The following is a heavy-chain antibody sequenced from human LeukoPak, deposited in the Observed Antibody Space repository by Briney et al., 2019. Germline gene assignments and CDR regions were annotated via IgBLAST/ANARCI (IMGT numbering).Heavy chain of an antibody. D-gene: IGHD5-12*01. CDR2: ISSSSSYI. V-gene: IGHV3-21*01. CDR3: AKALDSGYEIDY. J-gene: IGHJ4*02. Sequence: GGSLRLSCAASGFTFSSYSMNWVRQAPGKGLEWVSSISSSSSYIYYADSVKGRFTISRDNAKNSLYLQMNSLRAEDTAVYYCAKALDSGYEIDYWGQGTLVTVSS. CDR1: GFTFSSYS.